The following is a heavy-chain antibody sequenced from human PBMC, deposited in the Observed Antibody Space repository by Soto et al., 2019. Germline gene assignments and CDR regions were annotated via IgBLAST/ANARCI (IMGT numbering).Heavy chain of an antibody. CDR2: INGDGSFT. V-gene: IGHV3-74*01. Sequence: EVQLVESGGGLVQPGGSLRLSCGASGFTFSNYWMHWVRQAPGEGLVWVSRINGDGSFTRFADSVKGRFTISRDNAKNTLYLKRNGGRVDYTVVYYCGGVGGCWGNFDYWGQVPLVTVSS. D-gene: IGHD3-16*01. CDR1: GFTFSNYW. CDR3: GGVGGCWGNFDY. J-gene: IGHJ4*02.